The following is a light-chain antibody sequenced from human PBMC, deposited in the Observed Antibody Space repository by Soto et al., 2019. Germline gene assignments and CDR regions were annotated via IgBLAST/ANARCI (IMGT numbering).Light chain of an antibody. CDR1: QDITNN. J-gene: IGKJ3*01. CDR3: QQYDNLAFT. CDR2: DAS. V-gene: IGKV1-33*01. Sequence: DIQMTQSPTSLSASVGDRVTISCQASQDITNNLNWYQQKPGKAPKLLISDASNLKTGVPSRFSGSGYGTAFTFTISSLQPEDIATYYCQQYDNLAFTFGPGTKVDIK.